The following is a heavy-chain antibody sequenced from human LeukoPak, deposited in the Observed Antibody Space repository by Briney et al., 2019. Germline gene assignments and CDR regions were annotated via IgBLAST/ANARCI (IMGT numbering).Heavy chain of an antibody. V-gene: IGHV4-59*01. Sequence: SETLSLTCTVSGGSISSYYWSWIRQPPGKGLEWIGYIYYGGSTNYNPSLKNRVTISVDTSKNQFSLKVSSVTAADTAVYYCAREPIYGSGSYYRAFDIWGQGTMVTVSS. CDR3: AREPIYGSGSYYRAFDI. D-gene: IGHD3-10*01. J-gene: IGHJ3*02. CDR2: IYYGGST. CDR1: GGSISSYY.